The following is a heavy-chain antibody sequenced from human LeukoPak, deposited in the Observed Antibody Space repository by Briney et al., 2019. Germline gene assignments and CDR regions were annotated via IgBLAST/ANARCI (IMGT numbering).Heavy chain of an antibody. CDR3: ARGGHTAMVNSDAFDI. Sequence: ASVNVSCKASGGTFSSYAISWVRQPPGQGLEWMGGIIPIFGTANYAQKFQGRVTITADESTSTAYMELSSLRSEDTAVYYCARGGHTAMVNSDAFDIWGQGTMVTVSS. D-gene: IGHD5-18*01. V-gene: IGHV1-69*01. CDR2: IIPIFGTA. CDR1: GGTFSSYA. J-gene: IGHJ3*02.